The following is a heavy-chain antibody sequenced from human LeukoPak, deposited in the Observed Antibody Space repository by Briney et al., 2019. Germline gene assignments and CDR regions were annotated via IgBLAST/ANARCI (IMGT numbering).Heavy chain of an antibody. D-gene: IGHD2-21*01. J-gene: IGHJ4*02. CDR2: ISWKGSII. Sequence: GGSLRLSCEASGFIFDDYDMTWVRQRPGKGLEWVAGISWKGSIIGYGDSVKGRFTISRDNAKNSVFLQMRSLRTEDTAFYYCVREEAADGTSLVVWGQGTLVTVSS. V-gene: IGHV3-20*04. CDR3: VREEAADGTSLVV. CDR1: GFIFDDYD.